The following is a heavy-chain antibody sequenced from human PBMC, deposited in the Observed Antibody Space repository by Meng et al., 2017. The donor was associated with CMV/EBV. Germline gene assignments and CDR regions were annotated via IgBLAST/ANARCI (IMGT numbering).Heavy chain of an antibody. V-gene: IGHV3-30-3*01. Sequence: GGSLRPSCAAPGFTFSSYAMHWVRQAPGKGLEWVAVIADDGSNKYYADFVKGRFTISRDNSKNTLYLQMNSLRAEDTAVYYCARRDTWSGYPYYGMDVWGQGTTVTVSS. CDR3: ARRDTWSGYPYYGMDV. D-gene: IGHD3-3*01. J-gene: IGHJ6*02. CDR2: IADDGSNK. CDR1: GFTFSSYA.